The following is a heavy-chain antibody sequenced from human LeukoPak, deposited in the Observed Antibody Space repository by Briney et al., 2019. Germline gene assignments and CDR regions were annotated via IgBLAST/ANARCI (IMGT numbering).Heavy chain of an antibody. CDR1: GDSVSSNSAA. Sequence: SQTLSLTCAISGDSVSSNSAAWNWIRQSPSRGLEWLGRTYYRSKWYNDYAVSVKSRITINPDTSKNQFSLQLNSVTPEDTAVYYCSRLHTMAGSQRYFDYWGQGTLVTVSS. CDR3: SRLHTMAGSQRYFDY. CDR2: TYYRSKWYN. J-gene: IGHJ4*02. D-gene: IGHD6-19*01. V-gene: IGHV6-1*01.